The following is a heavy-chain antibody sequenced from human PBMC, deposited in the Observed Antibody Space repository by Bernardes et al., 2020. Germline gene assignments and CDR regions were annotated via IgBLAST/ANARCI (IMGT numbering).Heavy chain of an antibody. Sequence: LSLTCPVSGCSISSYYWSWIRQPPGKGLEWIGYIYYSGSTNYNPSLKSRVTISVDTSKNQFSLKLSSVTAADTAVYYCARDGGRTDFWSGYYAWFDPWGQGTLVTVSS. CDR2: IYYSGST. CDR3: ARDGGRTDFWSGYYAWFDP. J-gene: IGHJ5*02. V-gene: IGHV4-59*01. D-gene: IGHD3-3*01. CDR1: GCSISSYY.